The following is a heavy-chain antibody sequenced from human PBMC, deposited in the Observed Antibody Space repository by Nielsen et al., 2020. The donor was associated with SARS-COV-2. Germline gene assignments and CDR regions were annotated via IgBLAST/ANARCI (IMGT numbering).Heavy chain of an antibody. J-gene: IGHJ6*03. CDR1: GGTFNTYS. D-gene: IGHD1-1*01. CDR3: AMETGPPDGRVFYMDV. Sequence: SETLSLTCAASGGTFNTYSWSWIRQPPGKGLEWIGEIKHSGGTNYNPYLESRVTISVETNKNHFSLKLSSVTAADTAVYYYAMETGPPDGRVFYMDVWGQGTTVTVSS. CDR2: IKHSGGT. V-gene: IGHV4-34*08.